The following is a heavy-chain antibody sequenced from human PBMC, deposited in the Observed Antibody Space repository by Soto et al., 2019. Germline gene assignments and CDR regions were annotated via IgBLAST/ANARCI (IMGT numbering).Heavy chain of an antibody. CDR1: GDTFSSYA. Sequence: SVQGSCQAYGDTFSSYAISWVRQAPGQGLEWMGGIIPIFGTANYAQKSQGRVTITADEATSRADMELSSLRTEDTVVYDCARVVSPYGDYLLDYWGQGTLVTVSS. D-gene: IGHD4-17*01. V-gene: IGHV1-69*13. CDR2: IIPIFGTA. J-gene: IGHJ4*02. CDR3: ARVVSPYGDYLLDY.